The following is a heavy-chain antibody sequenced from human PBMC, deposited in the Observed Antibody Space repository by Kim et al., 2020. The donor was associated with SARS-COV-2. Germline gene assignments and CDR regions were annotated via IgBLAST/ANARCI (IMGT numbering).Heavy chain of an antibody. CDR2: INHSGST. D-gene: IGHD3-16*01. CDR3: ARGTSYYYYGMDV. V-gene: IGHV4-34*01. Sequence: SETLSLTCAVYGGSFSGYYWSWIRQPPGKGLEWIGEINHSGSTNYNPSLKSRVTISVDTSKNQFSLKLSSVTAADTAVYYCARGTSYYYYGMDVWGQGTTVTVSS. J-gene: IGHJ6*02. CDR1: GGSFSGYY.